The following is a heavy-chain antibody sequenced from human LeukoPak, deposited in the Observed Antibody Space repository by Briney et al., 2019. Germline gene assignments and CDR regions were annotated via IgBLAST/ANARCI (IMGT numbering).Heavy chain of an antibody. Sequence: ASVTVSCKASGYTFTSYGISWVRQAPGQGLEWMGWISAYNGNTNYAQKLQGRVTMTTDTSTSTAYMELRSLRSDDTAVYYCAREGGTVVPADAGDYWGQGTLVTVSS. CDR1: GYTFTSYG. D-gene: IGHD2-2*01. CDR2: ISAYNGNT. CDR3: AREGGTVVPADAGDY. J-gene: IGHJ4*02. V-gene: IGHV1-18*01.